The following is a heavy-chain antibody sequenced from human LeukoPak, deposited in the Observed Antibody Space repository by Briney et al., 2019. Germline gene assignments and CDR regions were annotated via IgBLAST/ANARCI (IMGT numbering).Heavy chain of an antibody. CDR3: ARGIAAAANWFDP. CDR1: GGTFSSYA. V-gene: IGHV1-69*05. Sequence: SVKVSCKASGGTFSSYAISWVRQAPGQGLEWMGGIIPIFGTANYAQKFQGRVTMTRDMSTSTVYMELSSLRSEDTAVYYCARGIAAAANWFDPWGQGTLVTVSS. J-gene: IGHJ5*02. CDR2: IIPIFGTA. D-gene: IGHD6-13*01.